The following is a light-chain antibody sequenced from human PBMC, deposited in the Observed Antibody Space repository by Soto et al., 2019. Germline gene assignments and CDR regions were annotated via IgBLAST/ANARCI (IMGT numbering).Light chain of an antibody. CDR2: DAS. J-gene: IGKJ1*01. Sequence: EIVLTQSPGTLSLSPGERATLSCRASQSVGYHLAWYQQKPGQAPRLLIYDASNRATGIPARFSGSGSGTDLTLAISSPEPEDFVVYYCQQRSDWPWTFGQGTKV. CDR3: QQRSDWPWT. CDR1: QSVGYH. V-gene: IGKV3-11*01.